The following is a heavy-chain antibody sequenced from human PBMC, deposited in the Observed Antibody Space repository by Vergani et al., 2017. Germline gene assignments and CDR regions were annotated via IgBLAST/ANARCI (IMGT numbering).Heavy chain of an antibody. Sequence: QVQLQQWGAGLLKPSETLSITCAVYGGSFSGYYWSWIRQPPGKGLEWIGEINHSGSTNHNPSLKSRVTISVDTSKNQFSLKLSSVTAADTAVYYCARGTQPPWGYYYYDYMDVWGKGTTVTVSS. CDR3: ARGTQPPWGYYYYDYMDV. V-gene: IGHV4-34*01. CDR2: INHSGST. D-gene: IGHD7-27*01. J-gene: IGHJ6*03. CDR1: GGSFSGYY.